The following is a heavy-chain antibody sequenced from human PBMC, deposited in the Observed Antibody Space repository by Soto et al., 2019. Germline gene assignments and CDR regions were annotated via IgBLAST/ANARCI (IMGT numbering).Heavy chain of an antibody. D-gene: IGHD1-7*01. CDR3: AGYNWNYYFDP. CDR2: IYHSGST. V-gene: IGHV4-61*01. J-gene: IGHJ5*02. Sequence: DTLSLTCTVAGGSVRDGSFYWAWLRQPPVMGLEWIGHIYHSGSTIYNPSLKSRVTISVDTSKNQFSLNLNSMTPADAAVYYCAGYNWNYYFDPWGQGSLVTVSS. CDR1: GGSVRDGSFY.